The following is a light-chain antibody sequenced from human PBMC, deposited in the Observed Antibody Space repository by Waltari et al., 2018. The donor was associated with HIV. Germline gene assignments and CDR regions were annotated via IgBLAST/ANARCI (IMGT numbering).Light chain of an antibody. V-gene: IGLV3-21*02. CDR1: NIGSKS. Sequence: SYVLTQSPSVSVAPGQTASITCGGNNIGSKSVHWYQQKAGQAPVLVVYNGSDRPSWIPERFSGSRSGNTATLTISRVEAGDEADYYCHVWDRSSDHHVFGPGTKVTVL. CDR3: HVWDRSSDHHV. J-gene: IGLJ1*01. CDR2: NGS.